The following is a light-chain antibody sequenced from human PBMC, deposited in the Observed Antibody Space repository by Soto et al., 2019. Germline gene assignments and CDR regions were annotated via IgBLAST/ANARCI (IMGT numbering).Light chain of an antibody. CDR2: GAF. Sequence: IVMTQSPVTLSVSPGERATLSCRASQSVSSNLAWYQQKPGQAPSLLIYGAFTRATGIPARFSGTGSGTEFTLTISSLQSEDFALYYCQQYNDWPLTCGQGTKV. J-gene: IGKJ1*01. CDR3: QQYNDWPLT. CDR1: QSVSSN. V-gene: IGKV3-15*01.